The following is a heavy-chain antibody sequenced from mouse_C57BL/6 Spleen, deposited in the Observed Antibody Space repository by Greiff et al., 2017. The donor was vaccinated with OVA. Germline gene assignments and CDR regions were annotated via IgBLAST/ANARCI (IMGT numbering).Heavy chain of an antibody. CDR3: APADDYAGGCFDY. J-gene: IGHJ2*01. CDR1: GYSFTGYY. V-gene: IGHV1-42*01. Sequence: EVKLMESGPELVKPGASVKISCKASGYSFTGYYMNWVKQSPEKSLEWIGEINPSTGGTTDNQKFKAKAKLTVEKSSCRSNMQLKTLTSEDSAVYYCAPADDYAGGCFDYWGQGTTLTVSS. D-gene: IGHD2-13*01. CDR2: INPSTGGT.